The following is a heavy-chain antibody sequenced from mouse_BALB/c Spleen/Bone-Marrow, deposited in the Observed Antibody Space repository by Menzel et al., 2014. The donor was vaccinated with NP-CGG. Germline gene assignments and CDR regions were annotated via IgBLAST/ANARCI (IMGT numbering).Heavy chain of an antibody. CDR1: GFTLSSYT. CDR2: ISSGGSYT. J-gene: IGHJ4*01. CDR3: TRDGKGNYDYAMDY. D-gene: IGHD2-1*01. V-gene: IGHV5-6-4*01. Sequence: EVKLMESGGGLVKPGGSLELSCAASGFTLSSYTMSWVRQTPEKRLEWVATISSGGSYTYYPDSVKGRFTISRDNAKNTLYPQMSSLKSEDTAMYYCTRDGKGNYDYAMDYWGQGTSVTVSS.